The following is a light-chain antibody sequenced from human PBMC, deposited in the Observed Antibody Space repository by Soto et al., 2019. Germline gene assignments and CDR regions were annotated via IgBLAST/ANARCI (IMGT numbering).Light chain of an antibody. V-gene: IGKV4-1*01. CDR3: QQYYSAPYT. J-gene: IGKJ2*01. CDR1: QSVLYSSNNRNY. Sequence: DIAMTQSPDSLAVSLGERATINCRSSQSVLYSSNNRNYLAWYQQKLGHPPKLLIYWASTRKSGVPDRFSGSGSGTDFTLTISSLQAEDVAVYYCQQYYSAPYTFGQGTKLEIK. CDR2: WAS.